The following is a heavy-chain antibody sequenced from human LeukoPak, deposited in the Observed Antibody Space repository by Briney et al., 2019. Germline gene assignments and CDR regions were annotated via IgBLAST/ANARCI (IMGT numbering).Heavy chain of an antibody. CDR3: ARGMLRGRKAGYCSGGSCYSFADY. CDR1: GGSFSGYY. Sequence: TSETLSLTCAVYGGSFSGYYWSWIRQPPGKGLEWIGEINHSGSTNYNPTLKSRVTISVDTSKNQSSLKLSSVTAADTAVYYCARGMLRGRKAGYCSGGSCYSFADYWGQGTLATVSS. V-gene: IGHV4-34*01. J-gene: IGHJ4*02. D-gene: IGHD2-15*01. CDR2: INHSGST.